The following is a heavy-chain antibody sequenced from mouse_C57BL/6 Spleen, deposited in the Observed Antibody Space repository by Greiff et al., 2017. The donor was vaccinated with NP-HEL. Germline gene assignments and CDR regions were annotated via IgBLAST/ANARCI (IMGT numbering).Heavy chain of an antibody. CDR2: INPNNGGT. CDR1: GYTFTDYN. Sequence: VQLQQSGPELVKPGASVKMSCKASGYTFTDYNMHWVQQSPGKSLEWIGYINPNNGGTSYNQKFKGKATLTVNKSSSTAYMELRSLTSEDSAVYYCARGIYYGSSPDYWGQGTTLTVSS. J-gene: IGHJ2*01. V-gene: IGHV1-22*01. CDR3: ARGIYYGSSPDY. D-gene: IGHD1-1*01.